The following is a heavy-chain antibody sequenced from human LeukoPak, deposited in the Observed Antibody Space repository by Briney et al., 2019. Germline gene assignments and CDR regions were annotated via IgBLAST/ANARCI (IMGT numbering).Heavy chain of an antibody. J-gene: IGHJ4*02. CDR3: TPSIAVAGFLDY. D-gene: IGHD6-19*01. CDR1: GFTFSNVW. CDR2: IKSKTDGGTT. V-gene: IGHV3-15*01. Sequence: TGGSLRLSCAASGFTFSNVWMSWVRQAPGKGLEWVGRIKSKTDGGTTDYAAPVKGRFTISRDDSKNTLNLQMNSLKTEDTAVYYCTPSIAVAGFLDYWGQGTLVTVSS.